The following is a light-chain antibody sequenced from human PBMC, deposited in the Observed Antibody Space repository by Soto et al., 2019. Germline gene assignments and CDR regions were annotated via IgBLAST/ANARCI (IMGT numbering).Light chain of an antibody. J-gene: IGKJ1*01. CDR1: QSVSSY. Sequence: EIVLTQSPATLSLSPGERAPLSCRASQSVSSYLAWYQQKPGQAPRLLIYDASNRATGVPARFSGSGSGTDFTLTISRLEPEDFAVYYCQQYGSSPRTFGQGTKVDI. CDR3: QQYGSSPRT. V-gene: IGKV3-20*01. CDR2: DAS.